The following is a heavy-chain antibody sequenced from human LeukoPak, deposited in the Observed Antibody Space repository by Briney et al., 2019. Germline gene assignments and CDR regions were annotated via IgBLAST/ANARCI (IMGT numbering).Heavy chain of an antibody. D-gene: IGHD2-2*01. V-gene: IGHV3-11*01. J-gene: IGHJ6*02. CDR3: ARDAEIDRCSSTSCYHYYYYGMDV. CDR2: ISSSGSTI. CDR1: GFTFSDYY. Sequence: GGSLRLSCAASGFTFSDYYMSWIRQAPGKGLEWVSYISSSGSTIYYADSVKGRFTISRANAKNSLYLQMNSLRAEDTAVYYCARDAEIDRCSSTSCYHYYYYGMDVWGQGTTVTVSS.